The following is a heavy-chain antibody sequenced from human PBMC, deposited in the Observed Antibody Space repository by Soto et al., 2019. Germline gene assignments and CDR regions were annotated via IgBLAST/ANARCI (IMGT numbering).Heavy chain of an antibody. Sequence: QVQLVQSGAEVKRPGASVKVSCKASGYTFTAYDINWVRRATGQGPEWLGWLNPSSGYTGYSQRCQGRVTMTSDPSITTAYMELSGLRSEDTAVYYCARAPRNWGFDSWGQGTQVTVSS. J-gene: IGHJ4*02. CDR2: LNPSSGYT. D-gene: IGHD7-27*01. CDR3: ARAPRNWGFDS. V-gene: IGHV1-8*01. CDR1: GYTFTAYD.